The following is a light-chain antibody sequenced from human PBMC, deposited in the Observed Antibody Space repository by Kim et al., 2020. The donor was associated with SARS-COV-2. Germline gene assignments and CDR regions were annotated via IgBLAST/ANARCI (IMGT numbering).Light chain of an antibody. V-gene: IGLV3-1*01. CDR2: QDS. CDR3: QAWDSSTSYV. Sequence: SYELTQPPSVSVSPGQTASITCSGDKLGDKYACWYQQKPGQSPVLVIYQDSKRPSGIPERFSGSNSGNTANLTISGTQAMDEADYYCQAWDSSTSYVFGT. J-gene: IGLJ1*01. CDR1: KLGDKY.